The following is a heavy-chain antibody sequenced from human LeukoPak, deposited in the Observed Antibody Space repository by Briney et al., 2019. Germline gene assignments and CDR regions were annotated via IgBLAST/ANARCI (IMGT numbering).Heavy chain of an antibody. Sequence: SETLSLTCTVSAGSISSSSFYWGWIRQPPGKGLEWIGTIFYTGNTYYNPSLKSRVTISVDTSTNQFSLTLSSVTAADTAVYYCARLGGYSNYEAGYWGQGTLVTVSS. D-gene: IGHD4-11*01. V-gene: IGHV4-39*01. J-gene: IGHJ4*02. CDR2: IFYTGNT. CDR1: AGSISSSSFY. CDR3: ARLGGYSNYEAGY.